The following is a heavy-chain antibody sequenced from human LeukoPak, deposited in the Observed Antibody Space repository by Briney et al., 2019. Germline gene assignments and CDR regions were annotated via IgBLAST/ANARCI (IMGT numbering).Heavy chain of an antibody. V-gene: IGHV1-2*02. CDR2: INPNSGGT. CDR3: ARPYYDSSGYPY. J-gene: IGHJ4*02. Sequence: ASVKVPCKASGYTFTGYYMHWVRQAPGQGLEWMGWINPNSGGTNYAQKFQGRVTMTRDTSISTAYMELSRLRSDDTAVYYCARPYYDSSGYPYWGQGTLVTVSS. D-gene: IGHD3-22*01. CDR1: GYTFTGYY.